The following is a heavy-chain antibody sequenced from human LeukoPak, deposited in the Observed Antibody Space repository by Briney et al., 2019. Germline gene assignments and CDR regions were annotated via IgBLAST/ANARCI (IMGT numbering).Heavy chain of an antibody. V-gene: IGHV4-38-2*02. CDR2: IYHSGST. Sequence: PSETLSLTCTVSGYSISSGYYWGWIRQPPGKGLEWIGSIYHSGSTYYNPSLKSRVTISVDTSKNQFSLKLSSVTAADTAVYYCARQEYYYDSSGYAGNFDYWGQGTLVTVSS. J-gene: IGHJ4*02. CDR1: GYSISSGYY. CDR3: ARQEYYYDSSGYAGNFDY. D-gene: IGHD3-22*01.